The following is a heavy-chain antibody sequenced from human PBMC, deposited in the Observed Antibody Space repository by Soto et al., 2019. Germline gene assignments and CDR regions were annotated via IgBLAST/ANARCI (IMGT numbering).Heavy chain of an antibody. CDR1: GFTFSSYS. J-gene: IGHJ5*02. CDR2: ISSSSSYK. D-gene: IGHD2-15*01. CDR3: ARDKPTQGYSSGGSCSPYGP. V-gene: IGHV3-21*01. Sequence: GGSLRLSCAASGFTFSSYSMNWVRQAPGKGLEWVSSISSSSSYKYYADSVKGGFTISRDNAKNSLYMQMNSLRAEDTAAYYCARDKPTQGYSSGGSCSPYGPWGQGTLVTVSS.